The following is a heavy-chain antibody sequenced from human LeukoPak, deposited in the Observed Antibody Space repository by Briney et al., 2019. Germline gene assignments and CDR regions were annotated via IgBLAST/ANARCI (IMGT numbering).Heavy chain of an antibody. Sequence: SETLSLTCAVYGGSFSGYYWSWIRQPPGKGLEWIGEINHSGSTNYNPSLKSRVTISVDTSKNQFSLKLSSVTAADTAVYYCARVDYVWGSYRPYYFDYWGQGTLVTVS. D-gene: IGHD3-16*02. V-gene: IGHV4-34*01. J-gene: IGHJ4*02. CDR2: INHSGST. CDR1: GGSFSGYY. CDR3: ARVDYVWGSYRPYYFDY.